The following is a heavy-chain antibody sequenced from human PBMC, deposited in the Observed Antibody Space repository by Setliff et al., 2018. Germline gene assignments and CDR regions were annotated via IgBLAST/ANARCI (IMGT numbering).Heavy chain of an antibody. V-gene: IGHV4-39*07. CDR2: IYHSGSS. Sequence: SETLSLTCTVSGGSISSMSYYWGWIRQPPGKGLEWIGSIYHSGSSYYNSSLRSRVTISVDTSKNQFSLILRSVTAADTAVYYFRLAHCNDTSCEEALDYWSQGTLVTV. CDR3: RLAHCNDTSCEEALDY. D-gene: IGHD2-2*01. CDR1: GGSISSMSYY. J-gene: IGHJ4*02.